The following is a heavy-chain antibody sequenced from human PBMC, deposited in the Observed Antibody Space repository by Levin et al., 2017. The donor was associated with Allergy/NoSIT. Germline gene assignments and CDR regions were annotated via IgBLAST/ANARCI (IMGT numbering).Heavy chain of an antibody. Sequence: TPSETLSLTCTVSGDSIRSYYWSWIRQPPGKGLEWIGYIYNSGDTNYNPSLKSRVSMSLDTSRNQVSLNLRSVTAEDTAVYYCARENVFDNRLFYGMDVWGQGATVTVSS. CDR1: GDSIRSYY. CDR3: ARENVFDNRLFYGMDV. J-gene: IGHJ6*02. V-gene: IGHV4-59*01. D-gene: IGHD3-16*01. CDR2: IYNSGDT.